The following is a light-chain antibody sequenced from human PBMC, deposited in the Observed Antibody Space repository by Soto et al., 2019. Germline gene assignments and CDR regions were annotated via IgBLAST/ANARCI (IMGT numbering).Light chain of an antibody. J-gene: IGKJ5*01. CDR1: QGISNY. CDR2: AAS. Sequence: DIQMTQSPSSLSASVGDRVTITCRASQGISNYLAWYQQKPGKVPKLLISAASTLQSGVPSRFSGSGSGTDFTLTISSLQPEDVPTYYCQGYNSPPITFGQGTRLEIK. CDR3: QGYNSPPIT. V-gene: IGKV1-27*01.